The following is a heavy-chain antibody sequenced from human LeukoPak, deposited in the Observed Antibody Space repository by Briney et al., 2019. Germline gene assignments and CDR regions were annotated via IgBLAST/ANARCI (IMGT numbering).Heavy chain of an antibody. Sequence: SEALSLTCAVYGGSFSGYYWSWIRQPPGKGLEWIGEVNQSGSTNYNPSLKSRVTISIDTSKNQSSLKLTSVTAADTAVYYCARYPRGYDMDVWGQGTTVTVSS. J-gene: IGHJ6*02. CDR2: VNQSGST. CDR1: GGSFSGYY. D-gene: IGHD3-10*01. CDR3: ARYPRGYDMDV. V-gene: IGHV4-34*01.